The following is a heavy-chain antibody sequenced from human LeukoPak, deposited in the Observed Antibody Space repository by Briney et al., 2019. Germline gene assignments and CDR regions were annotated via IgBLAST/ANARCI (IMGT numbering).Heavy chain of an antibody. Sequence: ASVKVSCKASGYTFTRYYMHWVRQAPGQGLEWMGMINPSGGDTAYAQKLQGRVTMTRDTSTSTVYMELSSLRSKDTAVYYCARENGGEDYWGQGTLVTVSS. CDR1: GYTFTRYY. CDR3: ARENGGEDY. D-gene: IGHD2-21*01. J-gene: IGHJ4*02. CDR2: INPSGGDT. V-gene: IGHV1-46*01.